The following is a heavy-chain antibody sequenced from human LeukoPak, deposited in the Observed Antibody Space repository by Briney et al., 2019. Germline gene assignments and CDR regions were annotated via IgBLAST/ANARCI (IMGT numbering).Heavy chain of an antibody. Sequence: PGGSLRLSCAASGFTFSSYEMNWVRQAPGKGLEWVSYISSSGSTIYYADSVKGRFTISRDNAKHSLYLQTNSLRAEDTAVYYRAREVVTMVRGVTYYYYYGMDVWGQGTTVTVSS. CDR1: GFTFSSYE. D-gene: IGHD3-10*01. V-gene: IGHV3-48*03. CDR3: AREVVTMVRGVTYYYYYGMDV. CDR2: ISSSGSTI. J-gene: IGHJ6*02.